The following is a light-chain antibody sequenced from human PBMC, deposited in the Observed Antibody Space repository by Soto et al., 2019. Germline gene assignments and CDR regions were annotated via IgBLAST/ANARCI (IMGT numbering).Light chain of an antibody. Sequence: DIQMTQSPSSLSASVGDRVTITCRASQSISSYLNWYQQKPGKAPKLLIYAASSLQSGVPSRFSGSGSGTDFTLTISSLQPEDFATYYCQQSYSTLPTFGPATKVDIK. CDR2: AAS. CDR3: QQSYSTLPT. CDR1: QSISSY. V-gene: IGKV1-39*01. J-gene: IGKJ3*01.